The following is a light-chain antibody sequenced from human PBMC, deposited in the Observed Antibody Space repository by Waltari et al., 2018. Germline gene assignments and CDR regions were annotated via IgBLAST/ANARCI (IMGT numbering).Light chain of an antibody. J-gene: IGKJ1*01. CDR3: QPRSNWPRT. V-gene: IGKV3-11*01. Sequence: EIVLTQSPDTLSLSPGERATLSCRASQSVTNSLAWYQQKPGQAPRLLFYSASNRSTGVPARFTGSASGEDFTLTISSLEPEDFAVYYCQPRSNWPRTFGQGTKVEIK. CDR2: SAS. CDR1: QSVTNS.